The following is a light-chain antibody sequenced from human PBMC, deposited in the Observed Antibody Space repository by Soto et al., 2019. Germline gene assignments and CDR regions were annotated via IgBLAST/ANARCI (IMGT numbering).Light chain of an antibody. CDR1: QSIGTW. J-gene: IGKJ1*01. Sequence: DIQMTQSPSTLSASVGARVTITCRASQSIGTWLAWYQQKPGKAPKLLIYRASTLESGVPSRFSGSGSGTDFNLTISSLQPDDFATYYCQQYDSYWKTFGQGTKVEIK. CDR3: QQYDSYWKT. V-gene: IGKV1-5*03. CDR2: RAS.